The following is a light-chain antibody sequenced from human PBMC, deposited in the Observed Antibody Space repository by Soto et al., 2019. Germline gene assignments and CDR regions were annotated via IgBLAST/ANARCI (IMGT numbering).Light chain of an antibody. V-gene: IGLV2-14*01. J-gene: IGLJ2*01. CDR1: SSDVGSYND. Sequence: QSALTQPASVSGSPGQSITISCTGTSSDVGSYNDVSWYQQYPGKAPKLMIYDVSNRPSGVSYRFSGSKSGNTASLTISGLQAEDDADYYCSSYTTSSTHVVFGGGTKLTVL. CDR2: DVS. CDR3: SSYTTSSTHVV.